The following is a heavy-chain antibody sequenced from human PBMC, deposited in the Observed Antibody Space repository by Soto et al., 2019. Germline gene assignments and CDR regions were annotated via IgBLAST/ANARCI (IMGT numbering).Heavy chain of an antibody. Sequence: GASVKVSCKASGYTFTNFGISWVRQAPGQGLEWMGRISANNGSTNYAQKLQGRVTMTTGTSTSTAYMELRSLRSDDMAVYYCARVLWFGEPYFDYWGQGTLVTVSS. CDR2: ISANNGST. CDR1: GYTFTNFG. CDR3: ARVLWFGEPYFDY. D-gene: IGHD3-10*01. J-gene: IGHJ4*02. V-gene: IGHV1-18*03.